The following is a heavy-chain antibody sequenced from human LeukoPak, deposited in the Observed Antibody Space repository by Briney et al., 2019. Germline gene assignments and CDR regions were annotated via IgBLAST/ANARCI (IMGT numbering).Heavy chain of an antibody. V-gene: IGHV1-69*13. Sequence: SVKVSCKASGGTFSSYAISWVRQAPGQGLEWMGGIVPIFGTANYAQKFQGRVTITADESTSTAYMELSSLRSEDTAVYYCARPDIVVVPAATYYGMDVWGQGTTVTVSS. CDR2: IVPIFGTA. CDR3: ARPDIVVVPAATYYGMDV. D-gene: IGHD2-2*01. CDR1: GGTFSSYA. J-gene: IGHJ6*02.